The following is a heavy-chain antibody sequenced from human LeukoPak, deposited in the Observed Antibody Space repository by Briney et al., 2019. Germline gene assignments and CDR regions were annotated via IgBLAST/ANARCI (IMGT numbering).Heavy chain of an antibody. CDR2: VSYDGSNG. V-gene: IGHV3-30*04. J-gene: IGHJ4*02. Sequence: GGSLRLSRAASGFTFSNYAMHWVRQAPGKGLEWVSLVSYDGSNGYYADSVKGRFTISRDNSKNTLYLQMNSLRAEDTALYYCGRDGIVRGSGSFLGYWGQGTLVTVSS. CDR1: GFTFSNYA. CDR3: GRDGIVRGSGSFLGY. D-gene: IGHD1-26*01.